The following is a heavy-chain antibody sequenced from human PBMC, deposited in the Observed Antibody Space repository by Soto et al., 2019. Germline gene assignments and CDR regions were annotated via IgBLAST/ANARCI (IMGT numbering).Heavy chain of an antibody. CDR1: GFSFDKYA. Sequence: GGSLRLSCVATGFSFDKYAMAWVRQAPGKGLEWVSHVAAGGGHTYYAESVKGRFTISRDNSKNTLFLQINTLRADDTAIYFCARRTSFLGAFDYWGQGVLVTVSS. CDR2: VAAGGGHT. CDR3: ARRTSFLGAFDY. V-gene: IGHV3-23*01. D-gene: IGHD3-16*02. J-gene: IGHJ4*02.